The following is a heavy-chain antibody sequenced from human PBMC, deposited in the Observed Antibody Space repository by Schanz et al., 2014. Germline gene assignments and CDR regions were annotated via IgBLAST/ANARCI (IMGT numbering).Heavy chain of an antibody. CDR2: ISPLLGVA. V-gene: IGHV1-69*04. CDR1: GGTFVTFF. Sequence: QVHLVQSGAEVKEPGSSVTVSCKPSGGTFVTFFFTWVRQAPGQGPQWMGRISPLLGVANYAQKFQGRVTITADKSTSTVYMELSSLRSEDTAIYYCARGNTIFGVVILGWLDPWGQGTLVTVSS. D-gene: IGHD3-3*01. CDR3: ARGNTIFGVVILGWLDP. J-gene: IGHJ5*02.